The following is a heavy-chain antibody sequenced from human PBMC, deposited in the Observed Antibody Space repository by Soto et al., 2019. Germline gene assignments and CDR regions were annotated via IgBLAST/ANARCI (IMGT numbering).Heavy chain of an antibody. CDR2: MNPNSGNT. V-gene: IGHV1-8*01. CDR3: ARESMITFGGVVYYYYMDV. Sequence: QVPLVQSGAEVKKPGASVKVSCKASGYTFTSYDINWVRQATGQGLEWMGWMNPNSGNTGYAQKFQGRVTMTRNTSISTAYMELSSLRSEDTAVYYCARESMITFGGVVYYYYMDVWGKGTTVTVSS. CDR1: GYTFTSYD. J-gene: IGHJ6*03. D-gene: IGHD3-16*01.